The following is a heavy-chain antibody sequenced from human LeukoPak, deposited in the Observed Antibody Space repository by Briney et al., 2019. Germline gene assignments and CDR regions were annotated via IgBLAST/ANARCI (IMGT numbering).Heavy chain of an antibody. CDR1: GYSISSGYY. D-gene: IGHD3-10*01. CDR3: ARSGYYYYYYMDV. J-gene: IGHJ6*03. Sequence: SETLSLTCTVSGYSISSGYYWGWIRQPAGKGLEWIGRIYTSGSTNYNPSLKSRVTISVDTSKNQFSLKLSSVTAADTAVYYCARSGYYYYYYMDVWGKGTTVTISS. CDR2: IYTSGST. V-gene: IGHV4-61*02.